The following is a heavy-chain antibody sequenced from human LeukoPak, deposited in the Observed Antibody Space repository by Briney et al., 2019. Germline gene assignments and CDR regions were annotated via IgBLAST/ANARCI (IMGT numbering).Heavy chain of an antibody. D-gene: IGHD3-10*01. Sequence: PGGSLRLSCAASGFTFSSYGMSWVRQAPGKGLEWVSASGSGGSTYYADSVKGRFTISIDNSKNKLYLEMNTLSAEGTGVYYCVGGSGSRRWVDYWGQGTLVTVSS. CDR1: GFTFSSYG. CDR2: SGSGGST. V-gene: IGHV3-23*01. CDR3: VGGSGSRRWVDY. J-gene: IGHJ4*02.